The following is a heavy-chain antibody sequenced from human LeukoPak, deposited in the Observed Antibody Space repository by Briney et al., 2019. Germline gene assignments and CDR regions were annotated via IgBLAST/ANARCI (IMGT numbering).Heavy chain of an antibody. CDR1: GFTFNTHW. Sequence: GGSLRLSCAASGFTFNTHWMSWVRQAPGKGLEWVAAIKEDGTEKYYVDSVKGRFTISRDNARNSLFLQMNSLRVEDTALYYCARVESTYAPFDYWGQGTLVTVSS. CDR2: IKEDGTEK. J-gene: IGHJ4*02. CDR3: ARVESTYAPFDY. D-gene: IGHD2-8*01. V-gene: IGHV3-7*04.